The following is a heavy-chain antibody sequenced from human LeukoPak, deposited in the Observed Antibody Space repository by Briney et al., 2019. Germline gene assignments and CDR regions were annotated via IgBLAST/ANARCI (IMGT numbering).Heavy chain of an antibody. Sequence: SVKVSCKASGGTFSSYTISWVRQAPGQGLEWMGRIIPILSIANYAQKFQGRVTITADKSTSTACMELSSLRSEDTAVYYCARPRDGYNPDYFDYWGQGTLVTVSS. CDR1: GGTFSSYT. CDR3: ARPRDGYNPDYFDY. V-gene: IGHV1-69*02. D-gene: IGHD5-24*01. J-gene: IGHJ4*02. CDR2: IIPILSIA.